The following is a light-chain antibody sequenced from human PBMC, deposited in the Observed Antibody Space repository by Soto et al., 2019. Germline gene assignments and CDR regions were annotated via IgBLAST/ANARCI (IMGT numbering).Light chain of an antibody. V-gene: IGLV2-14*01. CDR3: SSYTSGSTLV. CDR1: SSDVGGYNY. Sequence: QSALTPPASVSGSPGQSITISCTGTSSDVGGYNYVSWYQQHPYKAPKLMIYEVTHRSSGGSNRFSGSKSGNTASLTISWLQAEGEDDYYCSSYTSGSTLVFGGGTKLTVL. J-gene: IGLJ3*02. CDR2: EVT.